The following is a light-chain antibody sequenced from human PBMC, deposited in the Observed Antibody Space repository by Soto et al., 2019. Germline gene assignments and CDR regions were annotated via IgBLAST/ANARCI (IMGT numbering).Light chain of an antibody. CDR3: QQYNNWPPAT. J-gene: IGKJ1*01. V-gene: IGKV3-15*01. CDR2: GAS. Sequence: ETLMTQSPGTLSVSPWARATVYFRASQTVSXSLAWYQQKPGQAPRLLFFGASARATGVSDRFSGSGSGTLFTLTISSLQSEDFGGYYCQQYNNWPPATFGQGTKVDI. CDR1: QTVSXS.